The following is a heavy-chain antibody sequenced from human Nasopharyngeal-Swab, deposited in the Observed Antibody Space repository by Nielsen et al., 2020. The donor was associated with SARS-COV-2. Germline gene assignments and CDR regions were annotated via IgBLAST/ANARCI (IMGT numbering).Heavy chain of an antibody. CDR3: AGVPSSSMSYWFDP. V-gene: IGHV4-39*01. D-gene: IGHD6-6*01. CDR1: GGSISSSSYY. J-gene: IGHJ5*02. CDR2: IYYSGST. Sequence: SETLSLTCTVFGGSISSSSYYWGWIRRPPGKGLEWIGSIYYSGSTYYNPSLKSRVTISVDTSKNQFSLKLSSVTAADTAVYYCAGVPSSSMSYWFDPWGQGTLVTVSS.